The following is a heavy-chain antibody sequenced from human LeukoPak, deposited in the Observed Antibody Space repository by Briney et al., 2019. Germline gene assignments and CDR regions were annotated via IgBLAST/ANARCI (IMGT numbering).Heavy chain of an antibody. Sequence: GGSLRLSCAASGFTFSSYGMHWVRQAPGKGLEWVAVISYDGSNKYYADSVKGRFTISRDNSKNTLYLQMNSLRAEDTTVYYCATLRGYYDSSGMDVWGQGTTVTVSS. D-gene: IGHD3-22*01. CDR2: ISYDGSNK. CDR3: ATLRGYYDSSGMDV. V-gene: IGHV3-30*03. J-gene: IGHJ6*02. CDR1: GFTFSSYG.